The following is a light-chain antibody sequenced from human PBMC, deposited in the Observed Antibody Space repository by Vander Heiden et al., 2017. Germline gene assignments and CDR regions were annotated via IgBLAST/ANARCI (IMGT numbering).Light chain of an antibody. V-gene: IGLV3-1*01. CDR3: QAGDSSLVV. CDR1: KLGDKY. J-gene: IGLJ2*01. Sequence: SYELTQPPSVSVSPGQTARITCSGDKLGDKYAGWYQQEPGQAPVLVIYQASNRPSGIPGRFSGSNSGNTTTLTLRVTQAMDEDDYYCQAGDSSLVVFGGGTKRTVL. CDR2: QAS.